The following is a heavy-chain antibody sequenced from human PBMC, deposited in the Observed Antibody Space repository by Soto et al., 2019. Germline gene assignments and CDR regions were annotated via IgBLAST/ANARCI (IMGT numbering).Heavy chain of an antibody. CDR3: ARQEYSSWSPAFDF. CDR2: IYAGDSDT. CDR1: GYRFSSYW. D-gene: IGHD6-6*01. J-gene: IGHJ3*01. Sequence: GESLKISCKGSGYRFSSYWIGWVRQMPGKGMKWMGIIYAGDSDTRYSPSFQGQVTISADKSFSTAYLQWSSLKASDTAMYYCARQEYSSWSPAFDFWGQGTMVTVSS. V-gene: IGHV5-51*01.